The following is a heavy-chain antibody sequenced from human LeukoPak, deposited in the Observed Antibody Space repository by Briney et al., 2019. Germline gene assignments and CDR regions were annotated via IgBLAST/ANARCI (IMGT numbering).Heavy chain of an antibody. J-gene: IGHJ4*02. CDR2: ISSSGSTI. D-gene: IGHD6-13*01. CDR3: ARGGGTAAAAVYFDY. Sequence: QPGGSLRLSCAAPGFTFSSYEMNWVRQAPGKGLEWVSYISSSGSTIYYAYSVKGRFTISRDNAKNSLYLQMNSLRADDTAVYYCARGGGTAAAAVYFDYWGQGPLVTVSS. V-gene: IGHV3-48*03. CDR1: GFTFSSYE.